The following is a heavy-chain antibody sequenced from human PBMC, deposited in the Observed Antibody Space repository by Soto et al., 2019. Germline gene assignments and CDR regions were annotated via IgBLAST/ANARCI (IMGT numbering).Heavy chain of an antibody. D-gene: IGHD3-3*01. CDR3: ASSHPFDYDFWSGDYYYYGMDV. Sequence: SETLSLTGAVYGGSLSGYYWSWIRQPPGKGLEWIGEINHSGSTNYNPSLKSRVTISVDTSKNQFSLKLSSVTAADTAVYYCASSHPFDYDFWSGDYYYYGMDVWGQGTTVTVSS. V-gene: IGHV4-34*01. J-gene: IGHJ6*02. CDR1: GGSLSGYY. CDR2: INHSGST.